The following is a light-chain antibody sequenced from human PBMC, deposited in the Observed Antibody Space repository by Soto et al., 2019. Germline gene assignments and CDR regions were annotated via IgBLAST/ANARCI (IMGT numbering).Light chain of an antibody. V-gene: IGLV2-14*01. CDR3: STYTGSNTPYV. CDR1: TSDIGNYNY. CDR2: QVS. J-gene: IGLJ1*01. Sequence: SALTPPSSLSVSPGQSISISCTGATSDIGNYNYFSCYQQHPGKAPKLIIYQVSNRPSGVSNRFSGSKSGNTASLTISGLQADDEADYFCSTYTGSNTPYVFGTGTKVTVL.